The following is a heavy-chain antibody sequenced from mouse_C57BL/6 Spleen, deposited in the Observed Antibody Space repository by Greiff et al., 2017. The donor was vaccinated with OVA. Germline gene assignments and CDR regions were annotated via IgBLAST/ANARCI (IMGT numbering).Heavy chain of an antibody. CDR3: AIPYDYDDGPYAMDY. D-gene: IGHD2-4*01. CDR2: IDPEDGET. J-gene: IGHJ4*01. Sequence: VQLKESGAELVKPGASVKLSCTASGFNIKDYYMHWVKQRTEQGLEWIGRIDPEDGETKYAPKFQGKATITADTSSNTAYLQLSSLTSEDTAVYYCAIPYDYDDGPYAMDYWGQGTSVTVSS. CDR1: GFNIKDYY. V-gene: IGHV14-2*01.